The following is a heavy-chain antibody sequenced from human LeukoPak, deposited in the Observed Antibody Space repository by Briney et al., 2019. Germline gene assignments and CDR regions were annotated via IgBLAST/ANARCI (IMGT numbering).Heavy chain of an antibody. D-gene: IGHD2-2*01. Sequence: KPGGSLRLSCAAPGFTFSSYSMNWVRQAPGKGLEWVSSISSSSSYIYYADSVKGRFTISRDNAKNSLYLQMNSLRAEDTAVYYCAKDVGCSSTSCYRSFDYWGQGTLVTVSS. CDR3: AKDVGCSSTSCYRSFDY. CDR1: GFTFSSYS. CDR2: ISSSSSYI. J-gene: IGHJ4*02. V-gene: IGHV3-21*04.